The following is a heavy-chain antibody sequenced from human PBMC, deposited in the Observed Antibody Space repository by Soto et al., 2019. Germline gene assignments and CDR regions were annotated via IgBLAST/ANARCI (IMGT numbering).Heavy chain of an antibody. CDR2: MYYTGTT. Sequence: QLRLQESGPGLVRPSEPLSLTCTVSGGSISSGTSYWGWIRQSPGKGLEWIGSMYYTGTTDYNSSFKSRATISVDMFKNQFSLNRSSVTAADTAVYFCAIVRPINNWYSFDVWGQGSLVTVS. D-gene: IGHD1-1*01. V-gene: IGHV4-39*01. CDR1: GGSISSGTSY. CDR3: AIVRPINNWYSFDV. J-gene: IGHJ3*01.